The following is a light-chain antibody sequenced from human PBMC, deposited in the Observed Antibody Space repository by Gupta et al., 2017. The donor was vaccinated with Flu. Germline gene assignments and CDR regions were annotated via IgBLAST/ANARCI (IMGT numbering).Light chain of an antibody. CDR1: QSNIGNNF. Sequence: QSVLTQPPSLSAAPGQNVAISCSGSQSNIGNNFVSWYQQIPGTAPKVVIYEDNKRPSGIPARFSGSKSGTSATLDIAGLQTGDEGHYYCGTWDSTLTVVLFGGGTRLSVL. CDR3: GTWDSTLTVVL. CDR2: EDN. V-gene: IGLV1-51*01. J-gene: IGLJ2*01.